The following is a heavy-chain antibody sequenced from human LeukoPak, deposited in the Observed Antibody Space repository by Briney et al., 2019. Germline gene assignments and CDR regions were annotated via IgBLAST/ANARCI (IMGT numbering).Heavy chain of an antibody. Sequence: GGSLRLSCAASGFTFSSYAMSWVRQAPGKGLDWVSTISGSGSRTYYADSVKGRFTISRDNSTLYLQMNSLRVEDTAVYYCTNGGRYNYRHFSYMDVWGKGTTVTVSS. D-gene: IGHD5-24*01. CDR2: ISGSGSRT. J-gene: IGHJ6*03. CDR3: TNGGRYNYRHFSYMDV. V-gene: IGHV3-23*01. CDR1: GFTFSSYA.